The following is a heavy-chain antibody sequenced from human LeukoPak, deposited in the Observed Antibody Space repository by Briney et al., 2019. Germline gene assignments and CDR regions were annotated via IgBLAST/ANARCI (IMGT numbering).Heavy chain of an antibody. CDR2: ISHEGTHI. CDR3: TTPRGGGSYSAGSSPGPER. Sequence: PGRSLRLSCAASGFTFSSYGMHWVRQAPGKGLEWVAAISHEGTHIYYADSVKGRFTISRDDSKSIAYLQMNSLKTEDTAVYYCTTPRGGGSYSAGSSPGPERWGQGTLVTVSS. V-gene: IGHV3-30*03. CDR1: GFTFSSYG. D-gene: IGHD1-26*01. J-gene: IGHJ4*02.